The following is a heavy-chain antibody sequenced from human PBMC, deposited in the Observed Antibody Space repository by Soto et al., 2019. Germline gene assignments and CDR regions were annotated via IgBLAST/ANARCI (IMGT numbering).Heavy chain of an antibody. V-gene: IGHV4-34*01. Sequence: SETLSLTCAVYGGSFSGYYWSWIRQPPGKGLEWIGEINHSGSTNYNPSLKSRVTISVDTSKNQFSLKLSSVTAADTAVYYCARGLRTVTIFGVVISEYWYFDLWGRGTLVTVSS. D-gene: IGHD3-3*01. CDR3: ARGLRTVTIFGVVISEYWYFDL. J-gene: IGHJ2*01. CDR1: GGSFSGYY. CDR2: INHSGST.